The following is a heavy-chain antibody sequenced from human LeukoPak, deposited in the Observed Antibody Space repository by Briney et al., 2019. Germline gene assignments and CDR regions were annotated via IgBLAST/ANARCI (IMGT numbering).Heavy chain of an antibody. CDR3: ARVRITFGGVIEDDAFDI. J-gene: IGHJ3*02. CDR1: GFTVSSNY. V-gene: IGHV3-66*01. Sequence: AGGSLRLSCAASGFTVSSNYMSWVRQAPGKGLEGVSVIYSGGSTYYADSVKGRFTISRDNSKNTLYLQMNSLRAEDTAVYYCARVRITFGGVIEDDAFDIWGQGTMVTVSS. CDR2: IYSGGST. D-gene: IGHD3-16*02.